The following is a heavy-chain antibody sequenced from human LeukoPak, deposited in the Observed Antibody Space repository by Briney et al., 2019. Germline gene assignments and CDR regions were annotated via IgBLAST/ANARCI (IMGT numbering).Heavy chain of an antibody. Sequence: SVKVSCKASGGTFSIYAISWVRQAPGQGLEWMGGIIPIFGTANYAQKFQGRVTITADESTTTAYMELSSLRSEDTAVYYCARAGMARINWFDPWGQGTLVTVSS. CDR1: GGTFSIYA. V-gene: IGHV1-69*13. D-gene: IGHD1-14*01. J-gene: IGHJ5*02. CDR3: ARAGMARINWFDP. CDR2: IIPIFGTA.